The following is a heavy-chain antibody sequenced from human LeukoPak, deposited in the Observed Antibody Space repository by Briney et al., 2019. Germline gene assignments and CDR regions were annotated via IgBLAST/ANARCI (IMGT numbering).Heavy chain of an antibody. CDR3: ARAGIAAAGTIRGVKYFQH. J-gene: IGHJ1*01. V-gene: IGHV4-34*01. CDR1: GGSFSGYY. CDR2: INHSGST. D-gene: IGHD6-13*01. Sequence: SETLSLTCAVYGGSFSGYYWSWIRQPPGKGREWIGEINHSGSTNYNPSLKSRVTISVDTSKNQFSLKLSSVTAADTAVYYCARAGIAAAGTIRGVKYFQHWGQGTLVTVSS.